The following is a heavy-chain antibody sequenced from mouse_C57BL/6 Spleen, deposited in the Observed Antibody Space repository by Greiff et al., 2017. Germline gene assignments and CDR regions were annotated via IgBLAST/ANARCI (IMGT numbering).Heavy chain of an antibody. CDR3: ARSGYYYGSSYLDY. J-gene: IGHJ2*01. CDR1: GFTFSDYY. Sequence: EVKVVESEGGLVQPGSSMKLSCTASGFTFSDYYMAWVRQVPEKGLEWVANINYDGSSTYYLDSLKSRFIIARDNAQNILYMQMSSLRSEYTATYYCARSGYYYGSSYLDYWGQGTTLTVSS. CDR2: INYDGSST. D-gene: IGHD1-1*01. V-gene: IGHV5-16*01.